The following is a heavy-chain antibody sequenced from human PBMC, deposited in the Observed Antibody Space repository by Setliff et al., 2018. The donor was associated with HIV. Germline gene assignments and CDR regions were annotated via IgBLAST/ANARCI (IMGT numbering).Heavy chain of an antibody. CDR3: ARYSPRGYTLTGPY. CDR1: GVSISSGNYY. D-gene: IGHD6-25*01. V-gene: IGHV4-61*01. Sequence: ETLSLTCTVSGVSISSGNYYWSWIRQPPGKGLEWIGYIYYSGSTKHNPSLKSRVTISLDTSKNQFSLKLTSVTAADTAVYYCARYSPRGYTLTGPYWGQGTLVTVSS. CDR2: IYYSGST. J-gene: IGHJ4*02.